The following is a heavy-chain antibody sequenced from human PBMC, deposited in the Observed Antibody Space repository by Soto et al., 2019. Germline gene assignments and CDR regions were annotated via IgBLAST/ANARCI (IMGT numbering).Heavy chain of an antibody. V-gene: IGHV4-39*01. Sequence: PSETLSLTCTVSGGSISSSSYYWGWIRQPPGKGLEWIGSIYYSGSTYYNPSLKSRVTISVDTSKNQFSLKLSSVTAADTAVYYCASRLENTDHYGGGDFWGQGTLVTVSS. D-gene: IGHD3-16*01. J-gene: IGHJ4*02. CDR1: GGSISSSSYY. CDR3: ASRLENTDHYGGGDF. CDR2: IYYSGST.